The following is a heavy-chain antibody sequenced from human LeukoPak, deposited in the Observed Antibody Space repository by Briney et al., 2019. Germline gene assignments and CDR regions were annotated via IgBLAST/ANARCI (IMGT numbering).Heavy chain of an antibody. J-gene: IGHJ4*02. V-gene: IGHV5-51*01. CDR3: ARRGRYSGSYYSLGY. CDR1: GYSFTNYW. D-gene: IGHD1-26*01. CDR2: INPGDSDT. Sequence: GESLKISCKGSGYSFTNYWIGWVRQMPGKGLEWMGIINPGDSDTKYSPSFQGQVSISVDKSISTAFLQWSTLKASDTAMYYCARRGRYSGSYYSLGYWGQGTLVTVSS.